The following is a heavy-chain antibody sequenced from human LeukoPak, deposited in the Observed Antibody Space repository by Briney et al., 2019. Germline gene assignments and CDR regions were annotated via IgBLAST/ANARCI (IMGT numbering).Heavy chain of an antibody. CDR3: ARGSGYSYGTFDY. Sequence: SQTLSLTCTVSGGSISSGSYYWSWIRQPAGKGLEWIGRIYTSGSTNYNPSLKSRVTMSVDTSKNQFSLKLSSVTAADTAVYYCARGSGYSYGTFDYWGQGTLVTVSS. CDR1: GGSISSGSYY. V-gene: IGHV4-61*02. CDR2: IYTSGST. J-gene: IGHJ4*02. D-gene: IGHD5-18*01.